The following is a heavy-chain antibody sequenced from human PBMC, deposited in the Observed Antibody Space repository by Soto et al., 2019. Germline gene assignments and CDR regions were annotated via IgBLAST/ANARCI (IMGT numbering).Heavy chain of an antibody. Sequence: EVQLLESGGGLVQPGGSLRLSCAASGFTFSNYAMHWVRQAPGKGLEWVSSISGRGTESYYADSVKGRFTISRDNSRSTLSLQMNSLRAEDTAGDYCAKDGGVYSYELWGQGTLVTVSS. V-gene: IGHV3-23*01. D-gene: IGHD5-18*01. CDR3: AKDGGVYSYEL. CDR1: GFTFSNYA. J-gene: IGHJ4*02. CDR2: ISGRGTES.